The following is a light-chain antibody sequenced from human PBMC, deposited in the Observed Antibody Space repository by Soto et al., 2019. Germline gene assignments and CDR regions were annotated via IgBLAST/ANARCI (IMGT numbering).Light chain of an antibody. Sequence: QSALTQPASVSGSPGQSIAISCTGTSSDVGAYNSVSWYQQYPGKAPKLMIHDVSNRPSGVSDRFSGSKSGNTAYLTISGLQAEDEADYYCSSYTSSSSYVFGSGTKLTVL. V-gene: IGLV2-14*01. CDR3: SSYTSSSSYV. CDR2: DVS. J-gene: IGLJ1*01. CDR1: SSDVGAYNS.